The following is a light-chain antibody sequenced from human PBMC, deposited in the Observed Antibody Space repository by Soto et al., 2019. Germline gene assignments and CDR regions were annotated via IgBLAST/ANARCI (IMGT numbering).Light chain of an antibody. CDR3: QQSYRTPIT. CDR1: QSISTY. CDR2: DAS. J-gene: IGKJ5*01. V-gene: IGKV1-39*01. Sequence: DIQMTQSPSSLSASVGNRVTITCRASQSISTYLNWYQKKPGKAPNLLIYDASRLQSGVPSRFSGSGSGTDFTLTISSLQPEDFATYYCQQSYRTPITFGQGTRLEIK.